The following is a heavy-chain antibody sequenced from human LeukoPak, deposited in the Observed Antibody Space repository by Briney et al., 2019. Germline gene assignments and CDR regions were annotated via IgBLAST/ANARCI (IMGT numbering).Heavy chain of an antibody. V-gene: IGHV4-59*12. J-gene: IGHJ4*02. CDR3: ASPALNCSSTSCSYYFDY. CDR2: IYYSGST. Sequence: SETLSLTCTVSGGSISSYYWSWIRQPPGKGLEWIGYIYYSGSTNYNPSLKSRVTISVDTSKNQFSLKLSSVTAADTAVYYCASPALNCSSTSCSYYFDYWGQGTLVTVSS. CDR1: GGSISSYY. D-gene: IGHD2-2*01.